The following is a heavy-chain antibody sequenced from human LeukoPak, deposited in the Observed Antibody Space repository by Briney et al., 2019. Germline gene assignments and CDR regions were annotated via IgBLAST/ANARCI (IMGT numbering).Heavy chain of an antibody. J-gene: IGHJ5*02. CDR2: ISAYYGTT. V-gene: IGHV1-18*01. CDR3: ARGLITMVRGVVLWFDP. CDR1: GNSFISFA. D-gene: IGHD3-10*01. Sequence: SGNSFISFAISWVRQAPGQGLEWMGWISAYYGTTNYAQKFQGRVTMTEDTSTDTAYMELSSLRSEDTAVYYCARGLITMVRGVVLWFDPWGQGTLVTVSS.